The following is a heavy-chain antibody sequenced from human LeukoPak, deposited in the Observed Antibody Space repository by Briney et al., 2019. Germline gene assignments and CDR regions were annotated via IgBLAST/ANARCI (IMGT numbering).Heavy chain of an antibody. CDR2: IIPIFGTA. CDR1: GYTFTGYY. D-gene: IGHD3-22*01. Sequence: ASVKVSCKASGYTFTGYYMHWVRQAPGQGLEWMGGIIPIFGTANYAQKFQGRVTITADESTSTAYMELSSLRSEDTAVYYCAAKEDDSSGYYFDYWGQGTLVTVSS. J-gene: IGHJ4*02. CDR3: AAKEDDSSGYYFDY. V-gene: IGHV1-69*13.